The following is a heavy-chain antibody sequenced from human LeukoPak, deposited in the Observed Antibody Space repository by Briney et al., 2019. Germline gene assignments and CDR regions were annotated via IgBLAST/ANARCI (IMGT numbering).Heavy chain of an antibody. CDR2: IDYGGSVT. Sequence: GGSLRLSCSASGFTFTAYTMNWVRQAPGKGPEWLSYIDYGGSVTHYAESVEGRFSISRDNVENSLYLHMNSLRVEDTAVYYCTRDLEYWSQGVQVTVSS. V-gene: IGHV3-48*01. CDR3: TRDLEY. J-gene: IGHJ4*02. CDR1: GFTFTAYT.